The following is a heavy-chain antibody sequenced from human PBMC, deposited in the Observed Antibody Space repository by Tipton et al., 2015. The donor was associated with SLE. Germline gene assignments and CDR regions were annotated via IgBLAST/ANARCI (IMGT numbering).Heavy chain of an antibody. Sequence: TLSLTCTVSGGSISSGSCYWSWIRQPAGKGLEWIGRIYTSGSTNYNPSLKSRVTISVDTSKNQFSLKLDSVTAADTAVYYCARGPYPDYWGQGTLVTVSS. J-gene: IGHJ4*02. CDR2: IYTSGST. V-gene: IGHV4-61*02. CDR1: GGSISSGSCY. CDR3: ARGPYPDY.